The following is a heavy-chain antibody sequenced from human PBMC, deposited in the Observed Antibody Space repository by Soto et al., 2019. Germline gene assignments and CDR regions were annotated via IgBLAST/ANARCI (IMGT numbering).Heavy chain of an antibody. V-gene: IGHV3-23*01. CDR3: AKDGRCGGGSRDY. J-gene: IGHJ4*02. CDR2: ISGNGGRI. Sequence: EVQLLESGGGLVQPGGSLRLSCAASGFTFSSFAMSWVRQVPGKGLEWVSTISGNGGRIYYADSVKGRFTTSRENSKNTLYLQMSSLRAEDTAVYYCAKDGRCGGGSRDYWGQGTLGTVSS. CDR1: GFTFSSFA. D-gene: IGHD2-15*01.